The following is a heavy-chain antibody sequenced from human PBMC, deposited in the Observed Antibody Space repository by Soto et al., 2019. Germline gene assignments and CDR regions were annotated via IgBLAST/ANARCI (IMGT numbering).Heavy chain of an antibody. J-gene: IGHJ4*02. CDR1: GFSLTVYS. CDR2: MQPDGVTK. Sequence: QVQLVESGGGVVQPGRSLRLSCRISGFSLTVYSMNWVRQAPGKGLEWVAVMQPDGVTKNYADSVQGRFVISGDNSKNTLYLEMDSLTPEDTAIYYCARGLQGFDYWRQGTLVTVSS. V-gene: IGHV3-30*09. CDR3: ARGLQGFDY.